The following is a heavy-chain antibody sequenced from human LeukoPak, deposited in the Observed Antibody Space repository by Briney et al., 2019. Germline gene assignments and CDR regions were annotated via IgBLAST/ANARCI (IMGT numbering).Heavy chain of an antibody. CDR3: ARGLAVAGTAPSFDP. CDR2: IYPGDSET. J-gene: IGHJ5*02. CDR1: GYSFTSYW. V-gene: IGHV5-51*01. D-gene: IGHD6-19*01. Sequence: GESLKISCKGSGYSFTSYWIGWVRQMPGKGLEWMGIIYPGDSETTYSPSFQGQVTISADKSISTAYLQWSSLKASDTAMYYCARGLAVAGTAPSFDPWGQGTLVTVSS.